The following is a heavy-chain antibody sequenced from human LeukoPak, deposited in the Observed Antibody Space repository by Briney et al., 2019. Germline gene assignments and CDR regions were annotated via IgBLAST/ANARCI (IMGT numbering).Heavy chain of an antibody. CDR2: ISSSGSTI. V-gene: IGHV3-11*01. CDR3: ARSGVATITDAFDI. CDR1: GFTFSDYY. D-gene: IGHD5-24*01. J-gene: IGHJ3*02. Sequence: GGSLRLSCAASGFTFSDYYMSWIRQAPGEGLEWVSYISSSGSTIYYADSVKGRFTISRDNAKNSLYLQMNSLRAEDTAVYYCARSGVATITDAFDIWGQGTMVTVSS.